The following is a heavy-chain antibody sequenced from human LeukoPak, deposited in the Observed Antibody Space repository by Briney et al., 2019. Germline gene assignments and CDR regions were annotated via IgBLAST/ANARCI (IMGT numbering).Heavy chain of an antibody. CDR2: INHNGNVN. J-gene: IGHJ6*02. CDR1: GFTFSSYW. D-gene: IGHD3-16*01. CDR3: ARGGGLDV. Sequence: GGSLRLSCAASGFTFSSYWMDWARQAPGKGLEWVASINHNGNVNYYVDSVKGRFTISRDNAKNSLYLRMSNLRAEDTAVYFCARGGGLDVWGQGATVTVSS. V-gene: IGHV3-7*03.